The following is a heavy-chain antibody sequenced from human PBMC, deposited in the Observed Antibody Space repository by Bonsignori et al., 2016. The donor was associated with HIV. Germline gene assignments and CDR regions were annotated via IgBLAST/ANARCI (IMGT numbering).Heavy chain of an antibody. Sequence: WVRQAPGQGLEWVGGIIPLFGTPNYAQRFQGRVSMTADDSTRTAYLELSSLTFEDTAVYYCARGLPGDLNGGTFQDWGQGTLVTVSS. V-gene: IGHV1-69*01. CDR3: ARGLPGDLNGGTFQD. D-gene: IGHD3-16*01. CDR2: IIPLFGTP. J-gene: IGHJ1*01.